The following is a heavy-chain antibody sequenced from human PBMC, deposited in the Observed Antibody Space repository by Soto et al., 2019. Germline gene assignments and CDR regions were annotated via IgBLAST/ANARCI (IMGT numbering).Heavy chain of an antibody. CDR1: GGTFSSYA. V-gene: IGHV1-69*06. J-gene: IGHJ6*02. Sequence: QVQLVQSGAEVKKPGSSVKVSCKASGGTFSSYAISWVRQAPGQGLEWMGGSIPIFGTANYAQKIQGRVTISADKSTSTASMELGSLRSEDTAVYCSAWHIGVVPAARLYSGMHVWGQGTTVTVSS. D-gene: IGHD2-2*01. CDR3: AWHIGVVPAARLYSGMHV. CDR2: SIPIFGTA.